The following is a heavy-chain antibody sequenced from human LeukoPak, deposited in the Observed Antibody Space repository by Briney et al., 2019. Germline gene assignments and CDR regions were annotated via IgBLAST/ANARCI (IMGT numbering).Heavy chain of an antibody. CDR2: ISSSSSYI. J-gene: IGHJ3*02. V-gene: IGHV3-21*01. Sequence: SGGSLRLSCAASGFTFSSYSMNWVRQAPGKGLEWVSSISSSSSYIYYADSVKGRFTISRDNAKNSLYLQMNSLRAEDTAVYYCARAPYYGSGSYYIPDAFDIWGQGTMVTVSS. CDR1: GFTFSSYS. CDR3: ARAPYYGSGSYYIPDAFDI. D-gene: IGHD3-10*01.